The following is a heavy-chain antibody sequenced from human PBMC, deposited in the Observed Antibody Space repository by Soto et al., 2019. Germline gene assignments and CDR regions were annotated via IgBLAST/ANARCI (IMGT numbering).Heavy chain of an antibody. Sequence: SGPTLVNPTQTLTLTCTFSGFSLSTSGVGVGWIRQPPGKALEWLALIYWDDDKRYSPSLKSRLTITKDTSKNQVVLTITNMDPVDTATYYCAHSIDNYYDSSGYSPFDYWGQGTLVTVSS. CDR2: IYWDDDK. J-gene: IGHJ4*02. D-gene: IGHD3-22*01. CDR1: GFSLSTSGVG. CDR3: AHSIDNYYDSSGYSPFDY. V-gene: IGHV2-5*02.